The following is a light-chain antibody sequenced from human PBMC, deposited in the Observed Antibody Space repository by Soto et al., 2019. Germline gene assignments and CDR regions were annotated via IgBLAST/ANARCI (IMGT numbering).Light chain of an antibody. J-gene: IGKJ3*01. CDR2: DAS. CDR3: QQYDNLPRFT. Sequence: DIQMTQSPSSLSASVGDRVTITCQASQDISNYLNWYQQKPGKAPKLLIYDASNLETGVQSRFSGSGSGTDFHCTIRSLQPEDIATSYCQQYDNLPRFTFRPGTKMDIK. V-gene: IGKV1-33*01. CDR1: QDISNY.